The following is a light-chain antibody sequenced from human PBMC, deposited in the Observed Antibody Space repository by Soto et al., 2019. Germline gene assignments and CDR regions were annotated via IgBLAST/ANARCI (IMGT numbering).Light chain of an antibody. J-gene: IGLJ2*01. Sequence: QSVLTQPPSVSGAPXXXVTISCTXXXXNIGAGYDVHWYQQLPGTAPKLLIYGNSNRPSGVPDRFSGSKSGTSASLAITGLQAEDEADYYCQSYDSSLRVTVFGGGTKLTVL. CDR3: QSYDSSLRVTV. CDR1: XXNIGAGYD. CDR2: GNS. V-gene: IGLV1-40*01.